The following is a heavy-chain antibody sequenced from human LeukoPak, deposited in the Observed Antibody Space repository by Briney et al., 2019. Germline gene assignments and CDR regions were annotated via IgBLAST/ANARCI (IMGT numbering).Heavy chain of an antibody. CDR1: GGSISSYY. Sequence: PSETLSLTCTVSGGSISSYYWSWIRQPPGKGLEWIGYIYYSGSTNCNPSLKSRVTISVDTSKNQFSLKLSSVTAADTAVYYCARGAAAGDYWGQGTLVTVSS. CDR3: ARGAAAGDY. V-gene: IGHV4-59*08. J-gene: IGHJ4*02. CDR2: IYYSGST. D-gene: IGHD6-13*01.